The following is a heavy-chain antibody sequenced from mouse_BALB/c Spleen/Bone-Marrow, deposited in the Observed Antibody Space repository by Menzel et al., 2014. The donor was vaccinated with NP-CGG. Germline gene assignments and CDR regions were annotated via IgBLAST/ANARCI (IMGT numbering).Heavy chain of an antibody. V-gene: IGHV14-3*02. Sequence: VQLQQSGAELVKPGASVKLSCTASGYNIKDTYMHWVKQRPEQGLEWIGRIDPANGNTKYDPKFQGRATITADTSSDTAYLQLSSLTSEDTAVYYCAVYDYEGFAYWGQGTLVTVPA. CDR3: AVYDYEGFAY. D-gene: IGHD2-4*01. J-gene: IGHJ3*01. CDR1: GYNIKDTY. CDR2: IDPANGNT.